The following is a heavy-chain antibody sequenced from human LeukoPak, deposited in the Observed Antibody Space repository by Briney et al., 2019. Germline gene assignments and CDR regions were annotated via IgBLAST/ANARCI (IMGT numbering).Heavy chain of an antibody. J-gene: IGHJ3*02. D-gene: IGHD1-26*01. CDR1: GSSISSGYY. CDR2: IYHSGST. CDR3: ARLDGSYRLGAFDI. Sequence: SETLSLTCAVSGSSISSGYYWGWIRQPPGKGLEWIGSIYHSGSTYYNPSLKSRVTISVDTSKNQFSLRLSSVTAADTAVYYCARLDGSYRLGAFDIWGQGTMVTVSS. V-gene: IGHV4-38-2*01.